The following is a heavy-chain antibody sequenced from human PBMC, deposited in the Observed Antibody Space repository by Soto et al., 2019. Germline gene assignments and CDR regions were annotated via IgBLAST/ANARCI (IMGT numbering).Heavy chain of an antibody. J-gene: IGHJ4*01. CDR3: ARMNGGHYDY. Sequence: QVQLHESGPGLVKPSQTLSLTCNVSGGSVRSGDFYWGWIRQPPGKGLESIGYSYSTGSTYYNPSLKRRILISLDRPSNQFSLRLASSASADTASYYCARMNGGHYDYWGHGVLVTVSS. V-gene: IGHV4-30-4*01. D-gene: IGHD2-8*01. CDR1: GGSVRSGDFY. CDR2: SYSTGST.